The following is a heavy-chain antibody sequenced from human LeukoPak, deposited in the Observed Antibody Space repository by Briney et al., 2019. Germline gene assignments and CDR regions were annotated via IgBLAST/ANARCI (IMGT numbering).Heavy chain of an antibody. V-gene: IGHV4-31*03. CDR1: GGSISSGGYY. CDR2: IYYSGST. J-gene: IGHJ4*02. D-gene: IGHD3-10*01. Sequence: PSQTLSLTCTVSGGSISSGGYYWSWIRQHPGKGLEWIGYIYYSGSTYYNPSLKSRVTISVDTSKNQFSLKLSSVTAADTAVYYCASTPSGSYYIPGSYFDYWGQGTLVTVSS. CDR3: ASTPSGSYYIPGSYFDY.